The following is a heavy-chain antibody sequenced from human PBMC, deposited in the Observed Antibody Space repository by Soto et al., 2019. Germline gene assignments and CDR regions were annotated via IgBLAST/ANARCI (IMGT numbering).Heavy chain of an antibody. CDR1: GFTFSSYW. Sequence: EVQLVESGGGLVQPGGSLRLCCAASGFTFSSYWMHWVRQAPGKGLVWVSRINSDGSTTSYADSVKGRFAISRDNAKNTLYLQMNSLRAEDTAVYYCARVGVGAYHFDYWGQGTVVTVPS. CDR3: ARVGVGAYHFDY. V-gene: IGHV3-74*01. D-gene: IGHD1-26*01. CDR2: INSDGSTT. J-gene: IGHJ4*02.